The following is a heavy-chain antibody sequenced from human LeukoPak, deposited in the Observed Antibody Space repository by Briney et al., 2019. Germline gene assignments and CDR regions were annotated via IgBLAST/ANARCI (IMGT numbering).Heavy chain of an antibody. CDR1: QFTFSNYW. Sequence: GGSLRLSCAASQFTFSNYWMSWVRQAPGKGLERVAHTSQDGTSTHYVDSVKGRFTISRDNTENSLYLQMNSLRAEDTAIYFCGRDCVGESVAGGPWGQRILITVSS. CDR3: GRDCVGESVAGGP. J-gene: IGHJ5*02. CDR2: TSQDGTST. V-gene: IGHV3-7*01.